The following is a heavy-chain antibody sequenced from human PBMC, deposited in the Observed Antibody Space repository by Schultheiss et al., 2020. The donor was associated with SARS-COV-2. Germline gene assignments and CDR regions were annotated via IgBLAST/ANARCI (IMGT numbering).Heavy chain of an antibody. CDR2: INHSGST. V-gene: IGHV4-34*01. CDR1: GGSISSYY. CDR3: AREDYYYYYMDV. J-gene: IGHJ6*03. Sequence: SETLSLTCTVSGGSISSYYWSWIRQPPGKGLEWIGEINHSGSTNYNPSLKSRVTISVDTSKNQFSLKLSSVTAADTAVYYCAREDYYYYYMDVWGKGTTVTVSS.